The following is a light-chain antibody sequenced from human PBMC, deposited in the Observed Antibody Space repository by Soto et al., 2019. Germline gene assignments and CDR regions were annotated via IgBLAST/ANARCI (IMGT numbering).Light chain of an antibody. CDR1: QSLSNK. Sequence: EIVMTQSPATLSLSPGERASLSCRASQSLSNKLAWYQQKPGQAPRLLIYGASTRATDIPVRFSAGGSGTEFTLTINSLQCEDFAVYYCQQYDNWPLTFGGGTKVDIK. CDR3: QQYDNWPLT. J-gene: IGKJ4*01. CDR2: GAS. V-gene: IGKV3-15*01.